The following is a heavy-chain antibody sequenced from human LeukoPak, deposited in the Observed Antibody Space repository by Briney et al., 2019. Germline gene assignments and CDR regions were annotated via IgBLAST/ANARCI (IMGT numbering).Heavy chain of an antibody. J-gene: IGHJ4*02. D-gene: IGHD1-20*01. CDR1: GFTFSSYS. V-gene: IGHV3-21*01. CDR2: ISSSSSYI. CDR3: ARDALTGSGMDY. Sequence: GRSLRLSCAASGFTFSSYSMNWVRQAPGKGLEWVSSISSSSSYIYYADSVKGRFTISRDNAKNSLYLQMNSLRAEDTAVYYCARDALTGSGMDYWGQGTLVTVSS.